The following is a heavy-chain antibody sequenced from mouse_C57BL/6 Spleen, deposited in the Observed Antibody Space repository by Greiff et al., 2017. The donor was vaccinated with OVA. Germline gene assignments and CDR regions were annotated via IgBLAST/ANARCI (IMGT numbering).Heavy chain of an antibody. Sequence: VQLKQSGPGLVKPSQSLSLTCSVTGYSITSGYYWNWIRQFPGNKLEWMGYISYDGSNNYNPSLKNRISITRDTSKNQFFLKLNSVTTEDTATYYCARIPDFDYWGQGTTLTVSS. CDR1: GYSITSGYY. V-gene: IGHV3-6*01. CDR3: ARIPDFDY. CDR2: ISYDGSN. J-gene: IGHJ2*01.